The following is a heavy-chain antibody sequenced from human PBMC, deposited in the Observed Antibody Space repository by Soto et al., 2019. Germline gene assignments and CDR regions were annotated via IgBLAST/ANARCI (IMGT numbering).Heavy chain of an antibody. CDR1: GFSFRNYA. D-gene: IGHD1-1*01. J-gene: IGHJ4*02. CDR3: AKEAEENENVPIPGDN. Sequence: GGSLRLSCAASGFSFRNYAMTLVRQAPGKGLEWVSGLSGSGTMRYYADSVRGRFIISRDNAKNTLFLQMDNLRVEDSAVYYCAKEAEENENVPIPGDNWGQGTPVTVSS. CDR2: LSGSGTMR. V-gene: IGHV3-23*01.